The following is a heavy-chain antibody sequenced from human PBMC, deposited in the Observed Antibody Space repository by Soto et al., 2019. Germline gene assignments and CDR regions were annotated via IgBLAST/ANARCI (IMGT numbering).Heavy chain of an antibody. CDR2: ISRAGGS. Sequence: SDTLSLTCALSRMSFDGFLWTWIRQSPGKGLEWIGEISRAGGSNYNPSLNGRVTISLDTSKDQFSLRLRSVTAADTAVYYCARVLPWFGAVDYWGQGTPVTVS. D-gene: IGHD3-16*01. CDR1: RMSFDGFL. V-gene: IGHV4-34*01. J-gene: IGHJ4*02. CDR3: ARVLPWFGAVDY.